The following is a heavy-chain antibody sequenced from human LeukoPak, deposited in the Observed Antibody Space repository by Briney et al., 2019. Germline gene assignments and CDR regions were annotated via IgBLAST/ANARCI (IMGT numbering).Heavy chain of an antibody. Sequence: GRSLRLSCAASGFTFDDYAMHWVRQAPGKGLEWVSGISWNSGSIGYADSVKGRFTISRDNAKNSLYLQMNSLRAEDKALYYCAKDNDYDSSGPLDYWGQGTLVTVSS. D-gene: IGHD3-22*01. J-gene: IGHJ4*02. CDR1: GFTFDDYA. V-gene: IGHV3-9*01. CDR2: ISWNSGSI. CDR3: AKDNDYDSSGPLDY.